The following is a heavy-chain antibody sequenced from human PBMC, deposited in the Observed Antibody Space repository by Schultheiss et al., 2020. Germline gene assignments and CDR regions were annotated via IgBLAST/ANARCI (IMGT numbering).Heavy chain of an antibody. D-gene: IGHD6-6*01. CDR1: GGSISSYY. V-gene: IGHV4-59*01. Sequence: SETLSLTCTVSGGSISSYYWSWIRQPPGKGLDWIGYIYYSGSTNYNPSLKSRVTISVDTSKNQFSLKLSSVTAADTAVYYCARGEGSSVTNWFDPWGQGTLVTVSS. CDR2: IYYSGST. CDR3: ARGEGSSVTNWFDP. J-gene: IGHJ5*02.